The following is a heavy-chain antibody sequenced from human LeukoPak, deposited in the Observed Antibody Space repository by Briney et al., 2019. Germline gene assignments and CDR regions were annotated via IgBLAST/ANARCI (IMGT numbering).Heavy chain of an antibody. D-gene: IGHD4/OR15-4a*01. CDR1: GYTFTRDY. J-gene: IGHJ5*02. V-gene: IGHV1-46*01. Sequence: ASVKVSCKASGYTFTRDYIHWVRQAPGQGLEWMGIIKPSGGSTSYAQKFQGRVTMTRDTSTSTVYMELSSLKSEDTAVYYCARDNGGNYAWFDPWGQGTLVTVSS. CDR3: ARDNGGNYAWFDP. CDR2: IKPSGGST.